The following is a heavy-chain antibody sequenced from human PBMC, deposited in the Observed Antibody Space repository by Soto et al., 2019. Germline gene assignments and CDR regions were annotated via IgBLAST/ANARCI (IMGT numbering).Heavy chain of an antibody. D-gene: IGHD1-26*01. J-gene: IGHJ4*02. CDR1: GYTLTGYY. CDR3: ARDRSGSSSY. V-gene: IGHV1-2*02. CDR2: INPNSGGT. Sequence: ASVKVSCKASGYTLTGYYMHWVRQAPGQGLEWMGRINPNSGGTNYAQKFQGRVTMTRDTSTSTVYMELSSLRSEDTAVYYCARDRSGSSSYWGQGTLVTVSS.